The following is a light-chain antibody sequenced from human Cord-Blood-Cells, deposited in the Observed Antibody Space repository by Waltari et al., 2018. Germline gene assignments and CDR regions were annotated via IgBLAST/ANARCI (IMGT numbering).Light chain of an antibody. J-gene: IGLJ2*01. V-gene: IGLV1-40*01. CDR3: QPYGSRLMALV. Sequence: QSVLTQPPSVSGAPGQRVTISCTGSSSNIGAGYDVHWYQQLPGTAPKLLIYGNGNRRSGVPDRFSRSKSGTSSSLAIVGLQAVNGADYYCQPYGSRLMALVVGVGTTPTVL. CDR1: SSNIGAGYD. CDR2: GNG.